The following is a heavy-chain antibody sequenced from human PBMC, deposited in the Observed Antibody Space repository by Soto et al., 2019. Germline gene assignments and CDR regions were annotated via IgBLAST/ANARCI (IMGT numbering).Heavy chain of an antibody. Sequence: GGSLRLSCAASGFTFGASAMSWVRQAPGKGLEWVSAISYGGGTTYYADSVKGRFTISRDNSKNTLYLQMNSLRAEDTAVYYCAKNPGYYYDSTGYHFDYWGQGTLVTVSS. CDR3: AKNPGYYYDSTGYHFDY. V-gene: IGHV3-23*01. CDR2: ISYGGGTT. CDR1: GFTFGASA. J-gene: IGHJ4*02. D-gene: IGHD3-22*01.